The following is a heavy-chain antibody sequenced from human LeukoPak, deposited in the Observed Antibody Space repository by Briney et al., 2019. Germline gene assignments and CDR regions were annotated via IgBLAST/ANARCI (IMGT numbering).Heavy chain of an antibody. V-gene: IGHV3-21*04. J-gene: IGHJ4*02. CDR1: GFTFGSYS. CDR2: ISTSSDYI. D-gene: IGHD2-15*01. Sequence: GGPLRLSCAASGFTFGSYSMNWVRQAPGKGLEWVSSISTSSDYIYYADSVKGRFTISRDNAENSLFLQVNSLRAEDTAVYYCARGCSGGSCYDYWGQGTLVTVSS. CDR3: ARGCSGGSCYDY.